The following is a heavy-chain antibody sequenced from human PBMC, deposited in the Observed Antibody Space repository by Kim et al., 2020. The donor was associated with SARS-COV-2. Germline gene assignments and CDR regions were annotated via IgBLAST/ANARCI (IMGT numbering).Heavy chain of an antibody. V-gene: IGHV1-46*01. J-gene: IGHJ4*02. D-gene: IGHD3-16*01. CDR2: ST. Sequence: STSYAQKFQGRVTMTRDTSTSTVYMELSSLRSEDTAVYYCAGAFGDDRGYWGQGTLVIVSS. CDR3: AGAFGDDRGY.